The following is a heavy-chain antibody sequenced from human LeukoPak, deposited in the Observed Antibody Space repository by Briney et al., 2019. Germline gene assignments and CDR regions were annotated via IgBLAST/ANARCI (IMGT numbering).Heavy chain of an antibody. CDR2: IYCSGST. CDR3: ARGRFFDLLPFFDY. CDR1: GGSISSYY. Sequence: SETLSLACTVSGGSISSYYWSWIRQPPGKGLEWIGYIYCSGSTNYNPSLKSRVTISVDTSKNQFSLKLSSVTAADTAVYYCARGRFFDLLPFFDYWGRGTLVTVSS. V-gene: IGHV4-59*01. J-gene: IGHJ4*02. D-gene: IGHD3-9*01.